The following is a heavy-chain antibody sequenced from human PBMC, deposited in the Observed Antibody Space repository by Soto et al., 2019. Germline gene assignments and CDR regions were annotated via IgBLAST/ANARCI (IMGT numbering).Heavy chain of an antibody. J-gene: IGHJ6*02. CDR2: IYHSGST. CDR1: GGSISSSNW. D-gene: IGHD3-22*01. CDR3: ARSPSFTYYYDSSGYLPYYYGMDV. V-gene: IGHV4-4*02. Sequence: SETLSLTCAVSGGSISSSNWWSWVRQPPGKGLEWIGEIYHSGSTNYNPSLKSRVTISVDKSKNQFSLKLSSVTAADTAVYYCARSPSFTYYYDSSGYLPYYYGMDVWGQGTTVTVSS.